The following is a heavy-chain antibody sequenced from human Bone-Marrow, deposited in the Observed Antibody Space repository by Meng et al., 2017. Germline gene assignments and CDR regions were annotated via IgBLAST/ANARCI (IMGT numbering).Heavy chain of an antibody. CDR3: ARANQLVRLLFARSSLSGAFDI. CDR1: GYTFTSYA. CDR2: INPSGGST. D-gene: IGHD2-21*02. V-gene: IGHV1-46*01. J-gene: IGHJ3*02. Sequence: ASVKVSCKASGYTFTSYAMNWVRQAPGQGLEWMGIINPSGGSTSYAQKFQGRVTMTRDTSTSTVYMELSSLRSEDTAVYYCARANQLVRLLFARSSLSGAFDIWGQGTMVTVSS.